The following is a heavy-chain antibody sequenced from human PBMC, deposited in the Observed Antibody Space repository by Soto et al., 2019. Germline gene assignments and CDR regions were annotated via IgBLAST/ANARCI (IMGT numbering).Heavy chain of an antibody. Sequence: QVQLVQSGAEVKKPGASVKVSCKASGYTFTSYAMHWVRQAPGQRLEWMGWINASNGNTKYSQKFQGRVTITRDTCASTAYMELSSLRSEDTAVYYCARAGFCSSTSCYASFLYAFDIWGQGTMVTVSS. J-gene: IGHJ3*02. V-gene: IGHV1-3*01. D-gene: IGHD2-2*01. CDR3: ARAGFCSSTSCYASFLYAFDI. CDR2: INASNGNT. CDR1: GYTFTSYA.